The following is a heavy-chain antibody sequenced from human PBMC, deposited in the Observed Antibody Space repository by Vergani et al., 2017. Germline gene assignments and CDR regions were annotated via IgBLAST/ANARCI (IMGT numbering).Heavy chain of an antibody. CDR2: ISGSGVSA. D-gene: IGHD2/OR15-2a*01. V-gene: IGHV3-23*01. J-gene: IGHJ4*02. Sequence: EVQLLQSGGGVIQPGGSVRLSCAASEFTFSNYAMNWVRQAPGKGLEWVSGISGSGVSAYYTDSVKGRFTISRDNSKNTVYLQMNSLKAEDRATYYCAREERSNTSPFVGDWGQGTLVTV. CDR3: AREERSNTSPFVGD. CDR1: EFTFSNYA.